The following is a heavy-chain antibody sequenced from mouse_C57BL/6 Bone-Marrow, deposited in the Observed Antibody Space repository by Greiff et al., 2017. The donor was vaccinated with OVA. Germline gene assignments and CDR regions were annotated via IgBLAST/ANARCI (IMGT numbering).Heavy chain of an antibody. Sequence: QVQLQQPGAELVRPGTSVKLSCKASGYTFTSYWMHWVKQRPGQGLEWIGVIDPSDSYTNYNQKFKGKATLTVDTSSSTAYMQLSSLTSEDSAVYYCARFNNVHFDVWGTGTTVTVSS. J-gene: IGHJ1*03. CDR1: GYTFTSYW. CDR2: IDPSDSYT. D-gene: IGHD1-3*01. V-gene: IGHV1-59*01. CDR3: ARFNNVHFDV.